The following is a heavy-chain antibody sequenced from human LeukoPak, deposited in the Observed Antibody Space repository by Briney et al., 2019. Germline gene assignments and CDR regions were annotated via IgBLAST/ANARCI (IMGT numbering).Heavy chain of an antibody. CDR3: ARKQTGTMYDV. V-gene: IGHV4-39*07. CDR1: GGSISSSSYY. CDR2: FSSGGSA. J-gene: IGHJ4*02. Sequence: SETLSLTCIVPGGSISSSSYYWAWIRQSPGKGLEWIGTFSSGGSAYYNPSLTSRVSISRDTSDNQFSLRLYSVTAADTAVYYCARKQTGTMYDVWGQGTQVTVSS. D-gene: IGHD1-7*01.